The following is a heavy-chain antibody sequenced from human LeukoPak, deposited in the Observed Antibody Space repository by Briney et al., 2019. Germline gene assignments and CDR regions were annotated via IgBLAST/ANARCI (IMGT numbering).Heavy chain of an antibody. D-gene: IGHD3-10*01. CDR3: ARDMSRGPGAFDI. Sequence: GGSLRLSCAASGFTVSSNYTSWVRQAPGKGLEWVSVIYSGGSTYYADSVRGRFTISKDNSKNTLYLQMNSLRAEDTAVYYCARDMSRGPGAFDIWGQGTMVTVSS. CDR2: IYSGGST. CDR1: GFTVSSNY. V-gene: IGHV3-53*01. J-gene: IGHJ3*02.